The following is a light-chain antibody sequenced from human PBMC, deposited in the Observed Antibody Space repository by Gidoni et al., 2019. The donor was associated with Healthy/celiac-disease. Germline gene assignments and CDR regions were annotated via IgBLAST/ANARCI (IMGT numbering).Light chain of an antibody. Sequence: AIRMTPSPSSFSASTGDRVTITCRASQGISSYLAWYQQKPGKAPKLLIYAASTLQSGVPSRFSGSGSGTDFTLTISCLQSEDFATYYCQQYYSYPRTFXXXTKLEIK. V-gene: IGKV1-8*01. CDR2: AAS. CDR3: QQYYSYPRT. CDR1: QGISSY. J-gene: IGKJ2*01.